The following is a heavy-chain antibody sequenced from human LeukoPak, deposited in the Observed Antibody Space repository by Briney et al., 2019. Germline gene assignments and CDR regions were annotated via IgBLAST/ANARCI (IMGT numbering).Heavy chain of an antibody. Sequence: SETLSLTCTVSGYSISSGYYWGWIRQPPGKGLEWIGSIYHSGRTFYNPSLKSRVTISVDTSKNQFSLKLTSVTAADTAVYYCARDRIAARWFDPWGQGTLVTVSS. V-gene: IGHV4-38-2*02. D-gene: IGHD6-6*01. CDR2: IYHSGRT. CDR3: ARDRIAARWFDP. CDR1: GYSISSGYY. J-gene: IGHJ5*02.